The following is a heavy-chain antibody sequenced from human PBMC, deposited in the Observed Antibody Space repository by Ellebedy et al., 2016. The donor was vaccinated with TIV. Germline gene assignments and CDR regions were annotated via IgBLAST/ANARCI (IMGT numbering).Heavy chain of an antibody. V-gene: IGHV3-33*01. CDR3: ARPSYQLLSYYFDS. CDR1: GLTFGRYG. D-gene: IGHD2-2*01. CDR2: IWFDGSKE. Sequence: SLKISCAASGLTFGRYGMHWVRQAPGKGLEWVAVIWFDGSKEFYADSVKGRFTISRDDSKNEVFLQMSSLRAEDTAVYYCARPSYQLLSYYFDSWGQGTLVTVSS. J-gene: IGHJ4*02.